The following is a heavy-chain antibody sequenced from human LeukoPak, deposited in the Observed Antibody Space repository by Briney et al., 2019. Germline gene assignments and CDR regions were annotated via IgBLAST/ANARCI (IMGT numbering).Heavy chain of an antibody. CDR1: GGSISSGNYY. J-gene: IGHJ5*02. CDR3: ARKYPDHWFDP. Sequence: PTETPSLTCTVSGGSISSGNYYWSWIRQPPGKGLEWIGYIFYLGNTYYTPSLKSRVTISVDTSKNQFSLKLSSVTAADMAVYYCARKYPDHWFDPWGQGTLVTVSS. CDR2: IFYLGNT. D-gene: IGHD6-6*01. V-gene: IGHV4-30-4*01.